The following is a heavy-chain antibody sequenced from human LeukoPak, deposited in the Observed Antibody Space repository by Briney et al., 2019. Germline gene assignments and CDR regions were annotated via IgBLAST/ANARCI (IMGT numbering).Heavy chain of an antibody. V-gene: IGHV4-31*03. CDR1: GGSIDSIGYY. J-gene: IGHJ1*01. CDR2: IYYTGST. Sequence: PSQTLSLTCTVSGGSIDSIGYYWSWVRQHPEKGLEWIGYIYYTGSTSYNPSLKSRVTISQDTSKNQFSLSLTSVTAADTAVYFCARDGYGDYDWSLHRFWGLGTPVTVSS. CDR3: ARDGYGDYDWSLHRF. D-gene: IGHD4-17*01.